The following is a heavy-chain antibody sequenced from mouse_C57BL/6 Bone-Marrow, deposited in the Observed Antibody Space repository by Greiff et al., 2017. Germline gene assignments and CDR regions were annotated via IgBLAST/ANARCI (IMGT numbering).Heavy chain of an antibody. V-gene: IGHV1-18*01. J-gene: IGHJ1*03. D-gene: IGHD2-2*01. CDR1: GYTFTDYN. Sequence: EVQLQQSGPELVKPGASVKIPCKASGYTFTDYNMDWVKQSHGKSLEWIGDINPNNGGTIYNQKFKGKATLTVDKSSSTAYMELRSLTSEDTAVYYCARGNGYDPYWYFDVWGTGTTVTVSS. CDR3: ARGNGYDPYWYFDV. CDR2: INPNNGGT.